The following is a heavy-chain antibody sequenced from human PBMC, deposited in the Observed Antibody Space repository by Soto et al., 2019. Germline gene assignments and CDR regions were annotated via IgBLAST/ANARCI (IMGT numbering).Heavy chain of an antibody. CDR2: IYPGDSDT. V-gene: IGHV5-51*01. D-gene: IGHD3-3*01. CDR1: GYGFTSYW. Sequence: PGESLKISCKGSGYGFTSYWIGWVRQMPGKGLEWMGIIYPGDSDTRYSPSFQGQVTISADKSISTAYLQWSSLKASDTAMYYCARVPVWGEWLLDYYYGMDVWGQGTTVTVSS. J-gene: IGHJ6*02. CDR3: ARVPVWGEWLLDYYYGMDV.